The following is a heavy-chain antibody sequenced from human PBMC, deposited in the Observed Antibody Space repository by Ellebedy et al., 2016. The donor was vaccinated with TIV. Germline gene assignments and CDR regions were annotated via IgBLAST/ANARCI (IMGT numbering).Heavy chain of an antibody. CDR2: INSSGST. V-gene: IGHV4-4*07. J-gene: IGHJ3*02. CDR1: GGSISTYY. Sequence: SETLSLTCTVSGGSISTYYWSWIRQPAGKGLEWIGRINSSGSTDYNPSLKSRATMSVDTSKNPFSLKLSSVTAADTAVYYCARDLSGYGDYVVLDAFDIWGQGTMVTVSS. D-gene: IGHD4-17*01. CDR3: ARDLSGYGDYVVLDAFDI.